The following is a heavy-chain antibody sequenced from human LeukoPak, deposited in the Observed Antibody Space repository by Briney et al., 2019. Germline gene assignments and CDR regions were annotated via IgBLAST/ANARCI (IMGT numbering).Heavy chain of an antibody. CDR2: ISWNSGSI. J-gene: IGHJ6*02. CDR1: GFTFDDYA. V-gene: IGHV3-9*01. Sequence: GGSLRLSCVASGFTFDDYAMHWVRQAPGKGLEWVSGISWNSGSIGYADSVKGRFTISRDNAKNSLYLQMNSLRAEDTALYYCAKALGYCSGGSCKPYGMDVWGQGTTVTVSS. D-gene: IGHD2-15*01. CDR3: AKALGYCSGGSCKPYGMDV.